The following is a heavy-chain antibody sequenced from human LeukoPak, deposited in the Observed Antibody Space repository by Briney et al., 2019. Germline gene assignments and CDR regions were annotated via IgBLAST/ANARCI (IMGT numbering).Heavy chain of an antibody. CDR2: MHDSGST. CDR1: GASTSHFY. CDR3: ARSAEWLRNAFDI. J-gene: IGHJ3*02. V-gene: IGHV4-59*01. Sequence: PSETLSLTCTVSGASTSHFYWNWIRRPPGKGLEWIGYMHDSGSTKHNPSLKSRVSISIDTSKNQVSLQLTSVTAADTAIYYCARSAEWLRNAFDIWGQGTVVSVSS. D-gene: IGHD5-12*01.